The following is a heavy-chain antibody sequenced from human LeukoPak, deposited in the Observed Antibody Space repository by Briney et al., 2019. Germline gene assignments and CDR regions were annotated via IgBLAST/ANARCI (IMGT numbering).Heavy chain of an antibody. Sequence: ASVKVSCKASGYPFTTYGINWVRQAPGQGLEWMGWISAYNGNTNYAQKLQGRVTMATGTSTSTAYMELRSLRSDDTAVYYCARRDRIAVATDYWGQGTQVTVSS. D-gene: IGHD6-19*01. CDR2: ISAYNGNT. CDR3: ARRDRIAVATDY. CDR1: GYPFTTYG. V-gene: IGHV1-18*01. J-gene: IGHJ4*02.